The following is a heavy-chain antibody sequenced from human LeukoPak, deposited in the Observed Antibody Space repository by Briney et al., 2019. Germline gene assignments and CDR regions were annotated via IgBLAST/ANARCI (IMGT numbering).Heavy chain of an antibody. V-gene: IGHV4-38-2*02. CDR3: ARDPSSGSTNWFDP. CDR1: GYSISSGYY. CDR2: IYHSGST. J-gene: IGHJ5*02. Sequence: PSETLSLTCTVSGYSISSGYYWGWIRQPPGKGLEWIGSIYHSGSTYYNPSLKSRVTISVDTSKNQFSLKLRSVTAADTAVYYCARDPSSGSTNWFDPWGQGTLVTVSS. D-gene: IGHD3-10*01.